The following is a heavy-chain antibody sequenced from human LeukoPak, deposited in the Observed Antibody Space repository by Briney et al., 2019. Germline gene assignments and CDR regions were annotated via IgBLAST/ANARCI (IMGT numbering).Heavy chain of an antibody. CDR2: INHSGST. CDR3: ARVEGYCSGGSCYAGYFQH. CDR1: GGSFSGYY. V-gene: IGHV4-34*01. J-gene: IGHJ1*01. Sequence: PSETLSLTCAVYGGSFSGYYWSWIRQPPGKGLEWIGEINHSGSTNYNPSLKSRVTISVDTSKNQFSLKLSSVTAADTAVYYCARVEGYCSGGSCYAGYFQHWGRGTLVTVSS. D-gene: IGHD2-15*01.